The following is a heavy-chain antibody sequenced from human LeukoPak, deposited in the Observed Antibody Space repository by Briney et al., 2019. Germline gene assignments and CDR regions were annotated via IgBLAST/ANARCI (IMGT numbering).Heavy chain of an antibody. J-gene: IGHJ4*02. CDR2: ISFDGSNK. D-gene: IGHD5-18*01. Sequence: PGGSLRLSCAASGFTFRNYAMHWVRQAPGKGLEWVAVISFDGSNKYYVDSVKGRFTISRDNSKNTLYLQMNSLRAEDTAVYYCAKWRYKDTAMAGMDYFDYWGQGTLVTVSS. CDR1: GFTFRNYA. V-gene: IGHV3-30*18. CDR3: AKWRYKDTAMAGMDYFDY.